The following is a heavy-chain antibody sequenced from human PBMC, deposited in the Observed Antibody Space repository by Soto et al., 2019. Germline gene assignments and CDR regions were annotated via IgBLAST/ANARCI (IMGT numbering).Heavy chain of an antibody. D-gene: IGHD3-22*01. Sequence: PSETLSLTCTVSGGSISSYYWSWIRQPPGKGLEWIGYIYYSGSTNYNPSLKSRVTISVDTSKNQFSLKLSSVTAADTAVYYCAKEPVNYYDSSYPDAFDIWGQGTMVNVS. V-gene: IGHV4-59*01. CDR2: IYYSGST. J-gene: IGHJ3*02. CDR3: AKEPVNYYDSSYPDAFDI. CDR1: GGSISSYY.